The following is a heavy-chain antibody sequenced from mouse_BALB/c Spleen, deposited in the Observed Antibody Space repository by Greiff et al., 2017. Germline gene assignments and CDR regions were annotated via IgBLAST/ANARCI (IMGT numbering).Heavy chain of an antibody. CDR2: ISSGSSNI. J-gene: IGHJ2*01. CDR1: GFTFSSFG. Sequence: EVKLVESGGGLVQPGGSRKLSCAASGFTFSSFGMHWVRQAPEKGLEWVAYISSGSSNIYYADTVKGQFTISRDNPKNTLFLQMTSLRSEDTAMYYCARGAPYGSSPLDYWGQGTTLTVSS. CDR3: ARGAPYGSSPLDY. D-gene: IGHD1-1*01. V-gene: IGHV5-17*02.